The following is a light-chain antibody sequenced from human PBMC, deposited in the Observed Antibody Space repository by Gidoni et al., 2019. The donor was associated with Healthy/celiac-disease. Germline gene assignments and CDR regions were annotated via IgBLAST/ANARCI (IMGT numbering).Light chain of an antibody. CDR3: QQSYSTLWT. Sequence: DIDMTQSTSSLSASVGDRVTITCRASQSISSYLNWYQQKPGKAPKLLIYAASSLQSGVPSRFSGSGSGTDFTLTISSLQPEDFATYYCQQSYSTLWTFGQGTKVEIK. J-gene: IGKJ1*01. CDR1: QSISSY. CDR2: AAS. V-gene: IGKV1-39*01.